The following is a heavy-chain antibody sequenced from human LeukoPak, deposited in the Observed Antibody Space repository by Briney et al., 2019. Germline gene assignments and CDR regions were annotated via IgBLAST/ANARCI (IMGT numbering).Heavy chain of an antibody. J-gene: IGHJ4*02. D-gene: IGHD1-1*01. CDR3: TSRRTTGDY. CDR2: IRSKANSYAT. Sequence: PGGSLGLSCAASGFTFSGSAMHWVRQASGKGLEWVGRIRSKANSYATAYAASVKGRFTISRDDSKNTAYLQMNSLKTEDTAVYYCTSRRTTGDYWGQGTLVTVSS. CDR1: GFTFSGSA. V-gene: IGHV3-73*01.